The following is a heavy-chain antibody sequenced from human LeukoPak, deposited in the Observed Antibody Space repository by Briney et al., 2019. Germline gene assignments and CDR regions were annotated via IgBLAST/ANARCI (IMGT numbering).Heavy chain of an antibody. CDR1: GFTVSSNY. J-gene: IGHJ6*02. V-gene: IGHV3-53*01. CDR3: ARVRYYYYGKDG. CDR2: IYSGGST. Sequence: PGGSLRLSCAASGFTVSSNYMSWVRQAPGKGLEWVSVIYSGGSTYYADSVKGRFTISRDNSKNTLYLQMNSLRAEDTAVYYCARVRYYYYGKDGWGQGTKVTVFS.